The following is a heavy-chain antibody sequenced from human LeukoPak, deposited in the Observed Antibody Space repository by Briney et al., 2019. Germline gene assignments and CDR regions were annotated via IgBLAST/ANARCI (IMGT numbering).Heavy chain of an antibody. CDR3: ARGTTPFDY. D-gene: IGHD1-7*01. CDR2: IYYSGST. CDR1: GGSISSSSYY. Sequence: SETLSLTCTVSGGSISSSSYYWGWIRPPPGKGREWIGSIYYSGSTYYNPSRKSRVTISVDTSKNQFSLKLSSVTAADTAVYYCARGTTPFDYWGQGTLVTVSS. J-gene: IGHJ4*02. V-gene: IGHV4-39*01.